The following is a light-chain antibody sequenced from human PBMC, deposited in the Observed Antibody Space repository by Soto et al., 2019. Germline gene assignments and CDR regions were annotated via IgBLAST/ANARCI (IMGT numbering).Light chain of an antibody. Sequence: AIQMTQSPSSLSASVGDIVTITCRASQSIRNDLGWYQQKPGKAPKFLIYGASSLQSGVPSRFSGSGSGTDFTLTISSLQPEDFATYYCLQDYNYPYTFGQGTKVDIK. CDR1: QSIRND. V-gene: IGKV1-6*01. CDR2: GAS. J-gene: IGKJ2*01. CDR3: LQDYNYPYT.